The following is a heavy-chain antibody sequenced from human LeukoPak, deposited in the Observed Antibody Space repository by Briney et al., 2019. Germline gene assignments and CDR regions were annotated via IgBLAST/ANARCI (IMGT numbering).Heavy chain of an antibody. CDR2: ISGSGGST. D-gene: IGHD4-17*01. Sequence: PGGSLRLSCAASGFTFSSYAMSWVRQAPGKGLEWVSAISGSGGSTYYADSVKGRFTISRGNSKNTLYLQMNSLRAEDTAVYYCANGGDGDFPNTFDYWGQGTLVTVSS. CDR3: ANGGDGDFPNTFDY. CDR1: GFTFSSYA. J-gene: IGHJ4*02. V-gene: IGHV3-23*01.